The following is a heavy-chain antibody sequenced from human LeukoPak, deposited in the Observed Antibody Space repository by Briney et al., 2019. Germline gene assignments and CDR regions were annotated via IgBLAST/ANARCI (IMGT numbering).Heavy chain of an antibody. Sequence: SETLSLTCTVSGGSISSYYWSWIRQPPGKGLEWIGYIYYSGSTNYNPSLKSRVTISVDTSKNQFSLKLSSVTAADTAVYYCATLYCGGDCYPDWGQGTLVTVSS. CDR1: GGSISSYY. V-gene: IGHV4-59*01. CDR3: ATLYCGGDCYPD. D-gene: IGHD2-21*02. J-gene: IGHJ4*02. CDR2: IYYSGST.